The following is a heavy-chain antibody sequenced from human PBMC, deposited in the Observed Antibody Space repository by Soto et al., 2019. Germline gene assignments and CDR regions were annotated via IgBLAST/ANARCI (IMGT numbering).Heavy chain of an antibody. Sequence: EVQLVESGGGLVQPGGSRRLSCAASGFTFSDHYMDWVRQAPGKGLEWVGRTRNKANSYTTEYAASVKGRFTNSRDHSKNSLYLQMNSMKTENTAVYYCARVGGYCSGRSCYSYYYYYMDVWGKGTTVTVSS. CDR1: GFTFSDHY. CDR3: ARVGGYCSGRSCYSYYYYYMDV. D-gene: IGHD2-15*01. J-gene: IGHJ6*03. V-gene: IGHV3-72*01. CDR2: TRNKANSYTT.